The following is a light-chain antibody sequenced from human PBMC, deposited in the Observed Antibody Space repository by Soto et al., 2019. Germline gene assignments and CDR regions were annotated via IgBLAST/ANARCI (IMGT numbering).Light chain of an antibody. J-gene: IGLJ1*01. CDR1: SSDIGGYNY. CDR3: TSYTSSSTYV. CDR2: GVT. Sequence: QSALTQPAAVSESPGQSITISCAGTSSDIGGYNYVSWYQQHPDKAPKLMIYGVTNRPSGVSDRFSGSKSGNTASLTISGLQAEDEADYYCTSYTSSSTYVFGTGTKVTVL. V-gene: IGLV2-14*01.